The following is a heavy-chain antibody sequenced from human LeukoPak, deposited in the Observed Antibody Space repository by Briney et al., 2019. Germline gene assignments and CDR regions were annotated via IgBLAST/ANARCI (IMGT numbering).Heavy chain of an antibody. V-gene: IGHV3-48*01. Sequence: GGSLRLSCAASGFTLSSYSMNWVRQAPGKGLEWVSYISGGSSTIYNADSVKGRFTISRDNAKNLLYLLMDTLRAEDTAVYYCARVGSNQGLDYRGQGTLVTVSS. CDR2: ISGGSSTI. CDR3: ARVGSNQGLDY. D-gene: IGHD6-19*01. CDR1: GFTLSSYS. J-gene: IGHJ4*02.